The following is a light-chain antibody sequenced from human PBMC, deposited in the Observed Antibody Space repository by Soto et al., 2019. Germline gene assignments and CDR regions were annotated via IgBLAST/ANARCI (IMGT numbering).Light chain of an antibody. Sequence: EIVMTPSPFALSVSPWERATLSFMASHTVSSNLAWYQHKPGQAPRLLIYGASTRATDFPARFSGSGSGTEFTLTISSLQSEDIAVYYCQQYITWPRTFGQGTKVDIK. CDR1: HTVSSN. CDR3: QQYITWPRT. J-gene: IGKJ1*01. V-gene: IGKV3-15*01. CDR2: GAS.